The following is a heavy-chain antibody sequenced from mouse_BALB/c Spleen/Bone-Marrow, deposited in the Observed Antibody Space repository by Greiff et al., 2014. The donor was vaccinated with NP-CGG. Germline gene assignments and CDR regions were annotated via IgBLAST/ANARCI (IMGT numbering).Heavy chain of an antibody. D-gene: IGHD1-2*01. CDR3: ARITTATGAMDY. CDR2: IWADGST. J-gene: IGHJ4*01. V-gene: IGHV2-9*02. CDR1: GFSLTNYG. Sequence: VKLQESGPGLVAPSQSLSITCTVSGFSLTNYGVQWVRQPPGKGLEWLGVIWADGSTNYNSALMSRLSISKDNSKSQVFFKMNSLQTDDTAMYYCARITTATGAMDYWGQGTSVTVSS.